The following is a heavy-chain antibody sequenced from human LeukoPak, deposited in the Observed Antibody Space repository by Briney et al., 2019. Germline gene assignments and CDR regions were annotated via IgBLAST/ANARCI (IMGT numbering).Heavy chain of an antibody. J-gene: IGHJ4*02. V-gene: IGHV3-48*04. CDR1: GFTFSSYS. D-gene: IGHD3-22*01. Sequence: PGGSLRLSCAASGFTFSSYSMNWVRQAPGKGLEWVSYISSSSSTIYYADSVKGRFTISRDNAKNSLYLQMNSLRAEDTAVYYCARVAYYYDSSGYFDSWGQGTLVTVSS. CDR3: ARVAYYYDSSGYFDS. CDR2: ISSSSSTI.